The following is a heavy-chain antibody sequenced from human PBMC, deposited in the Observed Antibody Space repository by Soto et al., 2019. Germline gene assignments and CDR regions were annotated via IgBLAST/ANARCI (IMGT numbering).Heavy chain of an antibody. CDR3: AKDMQIRAAADTSSSYYYIDV. J-gene: IGHJ6*03. V-gene: IGHV3-9*01. CDR2: ISWNSGSI. CDR1: GFTFDDYA. Sequence: GGSLRLSCAASGFTFDDYAMHWVRQAPGKGLEWVSGISWNSGSIGYADSVKGRFTISRDNAKNSLYLQMNSLRAEDTALYYCAKDMQIRAAADTSSSYYYIDVWGKGTTVTVSS. D-gene: IGHD6-13*01.